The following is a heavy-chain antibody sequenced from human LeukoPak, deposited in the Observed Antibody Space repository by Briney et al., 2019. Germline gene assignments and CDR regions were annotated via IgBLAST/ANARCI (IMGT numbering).Heavy chain of an antibody. CDR2: ISAGGGTT. CDR1: GFTFSSFA. J-gene: IGHJ4*02. V-gene: IGHV3-23*01. D-gene: IGHD3-3*02. CDR3: AKQPHFWSGYYDY. Sequence: PGGSLRLSCAASGFTFSSFAMSWVRQAPGKGLEWVSVISAGGGTTHYADSVKGRFTISRDNSKNALYLQMNSLRVEDTAIYFCAKQPHFWSGYYDYWGQGTRVAVSS.